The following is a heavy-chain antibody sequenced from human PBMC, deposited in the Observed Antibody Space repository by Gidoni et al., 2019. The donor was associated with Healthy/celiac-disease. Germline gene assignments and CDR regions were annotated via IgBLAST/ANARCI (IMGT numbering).Heavy chain of an antibody. CDR1: GFPFSSYG. CDR2: ISYEGSNK. J-gene: IGHJ4*02. CDR3: AKGRKGELSRPFDY. D-gene: IGHD3-16*02. V-gene: IGHV3-30*18. Sequence: QVQLVESGGGVVQLGRSLSLSCAASGFPFSSYGMHWVRQAPGKGLGWVAVISYEGSNKYYADSVKGRFTISRDNSKNTLYLQMNSLRAEDTAVYYCAKGRKGELSRPFDYWGQGTLVTVSS.